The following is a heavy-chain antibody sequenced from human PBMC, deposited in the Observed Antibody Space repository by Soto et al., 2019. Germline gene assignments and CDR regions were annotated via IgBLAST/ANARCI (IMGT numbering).Heavy chain of an antibody. CDR3: AADRTYCGGDCYVD. Sequence: GASVKVSCKASGGTFSSYAISWVRQAPGQGLEWMGGIIPIFGTANYAQKFQGRVTMTTDTSTSTAYMELRSLRSEDTAVYYCAADRTYCGGDCYVDWGQGTLVTVSS. D-gene: IGHD2-21*02. V-gene: IGHV1-69*05. CDR1: GGTFSSYA. CDR2: IIPIFGTA. J-gene: IGHJ4*02.